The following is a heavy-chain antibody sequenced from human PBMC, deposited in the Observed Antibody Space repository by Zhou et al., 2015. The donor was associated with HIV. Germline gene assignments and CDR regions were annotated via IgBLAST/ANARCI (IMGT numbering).Heavy chain of an antibody. J-gene: IGHJ4*02. CDR3: ARDPGGGAMGYLDY. CDR1: GYTFTSYY. D-gene: IGHD3-16*01. Sequence: QVQLVQSGAEVKKPGASVKVSCKASGYTFTSYYMHWVRQAPGQGLEWMGIINPSGGSTSYAQKFQGRVTMTRDTSTSTVYMELSSLRSEDTAVYYCARDPGGGAMGYLDYVGPGNPGHRSPQ. V-gene: IGHV1-46*01. CDR2: INPSGGST.